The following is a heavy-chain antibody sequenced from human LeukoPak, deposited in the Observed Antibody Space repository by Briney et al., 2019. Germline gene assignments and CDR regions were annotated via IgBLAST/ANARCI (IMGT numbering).Heavy chain of an antibody. CDR1: GFTFSSYA. CDR2: ISGSGGST. D-gene: IGHD5-24*01. CDR3: AKAQRWLQLRYFDY. V-gene: IGHV3-23*01. J-gene: IGHJ4*02. Sequence: QSGGSLRLSCAASGFTFSSYAMSWVRQAPGKGLEWVSAISGSGGSTYYADSVKGRFTISRDNSKNTLYLQMNSLRAEDTAVYYCAKAQRWLQLRYFDYWGQGTLVTVSS.